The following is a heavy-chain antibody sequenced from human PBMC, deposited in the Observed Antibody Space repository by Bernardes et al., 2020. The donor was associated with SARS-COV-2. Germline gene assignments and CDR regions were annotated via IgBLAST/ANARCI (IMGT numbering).Heavy chain of an antibody. J-gene: IGHJ6*02. V-gene: IGHV3-30*18. CDR3: AKDFMTGSDYYYGMDV. Sequence: GGSLRLSCAASGFTFSSYGMHWVRQAPGKGLEWVAVISYDGSNKYYADSVKGRFTISRDNSKNTLYLQMNSLRAEDTAVYYCAKDFMTGSDYYYGMDVWGQGTTVTVSS. D-gene: IGHD3-9*01. CDR1: GFTFSSYG. CDR2: ISYDGSNK.